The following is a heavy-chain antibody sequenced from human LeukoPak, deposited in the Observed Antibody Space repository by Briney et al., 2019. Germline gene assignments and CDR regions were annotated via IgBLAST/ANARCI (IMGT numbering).Heavy chain of an antibody. J-gene: IGHJ3*02. CDR2: ISGSGGST. CDR1: GFTFSSYA. Sequence: PGESLRLSCAASGFTFSSYARIWVRQAPGKGLEWVSAISGSGGSTYYADSVKGRFTISSDNSKNSPYLQMTSLRAEDTAVYYFAKTQLGAFDIWGQGTMVTVSS. CDR3: AKTQLGAFDI. D-gene: IGHD3-16*01. V-gene: IGHV3-23*01.